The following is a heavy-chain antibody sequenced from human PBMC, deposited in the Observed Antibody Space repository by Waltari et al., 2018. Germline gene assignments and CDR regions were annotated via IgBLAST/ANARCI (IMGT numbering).Heavy chain of an antibody. CDR1: FTDYY. V-gene: IGHV1-69-2*01. CDR2: VDPEDGET. Sequence: FTDYYMHWVQQAPGKGLEWMGLVDPEDGETIYAEKFQGRVTITADTSTDTAYMELSSLRSEDTAVYYCATLGPTTAGGDYWGQGTLVTVSS. D-gene: IGHD1-26*01. J-gene: IGHJ4*02. CDR3: ATLGPTTAGGDY.